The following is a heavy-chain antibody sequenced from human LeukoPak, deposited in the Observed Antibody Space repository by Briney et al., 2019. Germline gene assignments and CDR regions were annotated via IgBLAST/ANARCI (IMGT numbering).Heavy chain of an antibody. CDR3: ANEGVWFGEFRYYFDC. CDR2: ISYDGTNK. CDR1: GFTFSSYA. J-gene: IGHJ4*02. Sequence: GKSLRLSCAPSGFTFSSYAMHWVRQAPGKGLEWVALISYDGTNKYYADSVKGRFTISRDNSKNTLYLQMNSLRAEDTAVYYCANEGVWFGEFRYYFDCWGQGTLVTVSS. D-gene: IGHD3-10*01. V-gene: IGHV3-30*18.